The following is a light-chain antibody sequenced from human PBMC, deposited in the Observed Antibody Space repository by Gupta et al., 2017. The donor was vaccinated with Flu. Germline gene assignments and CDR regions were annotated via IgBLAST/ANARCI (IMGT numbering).Light chain of an antibody. CDR3: QQRSILLT. CDR1: QSVSSY. CDR2: DAS. Sequence: SPANLSLSPGERSTRSCRDSQSVSSYLGWYQQKPGQAPRLIIYDASNSASGIPGRFSGSGYGTDFTLTSSSREHEDFAVYYRQQRSILLTFGGGTKVEIK. V-gene: IGKV3-11*01. J-gene: IGKJ4*01.